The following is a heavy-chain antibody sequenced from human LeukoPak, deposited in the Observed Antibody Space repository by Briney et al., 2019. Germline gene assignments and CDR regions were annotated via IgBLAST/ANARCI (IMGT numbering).Heavy chain of an antibody. V-gene: IGHV3-21*01. CDR2: ISSSSSYI. D-gene: IGHD6-19*01. CDR1: GFTFSSYS. Sequence: PGGSLRLSCAASGFTFSSYSMNWVRQAPGKGLEWVSSISSSSSYIYYADSVKGRFTISRDNAKNSLYLQMNSLRAEDTAVYYCARPADSSGWSSEFDPWGQGTLVTVSS. CDR3: ARPADSSGWSSEFDP. J-gene: IGHJ5*02.